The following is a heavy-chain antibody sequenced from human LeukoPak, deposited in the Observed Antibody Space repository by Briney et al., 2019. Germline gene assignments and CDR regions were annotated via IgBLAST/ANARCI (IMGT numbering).Heavy chain of an antibody. CDR3: ARVYGLPDI. CDR1: GFTFRNYW. CDR2: IKQDGSEK. D-gene: IGHD4-17*01. V-gene: IGHV3-7*05. J-gene: IGHJ3*02. Sequence: GGSLRLSCAASGFTFRNYWMSWVRQAPGKGLEWVANIKQDGSEKYYVDSVKGRLTISRDNAKNSLYLQMNSLRAEDTAVYYCARVYGLPDIWGQGTMVTVSS.